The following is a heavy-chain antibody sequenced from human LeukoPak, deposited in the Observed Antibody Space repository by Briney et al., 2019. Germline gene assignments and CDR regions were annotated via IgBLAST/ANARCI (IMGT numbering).Heavy chain of an antibody. CDR1: GGSISSSGYY. D-gene: IGHD3-22*01. CDR2: IYYSGST. CDR3: ARVRHYYDSSGYYYPDY. J-gene: IGHJ4*02. Sequence: SETLSLTCTGSGGSISSSGYYWGWIRQPPGKRLEWIGSIYYSGSTYYSPSPKSRVTISVDTSKNQFSLKLSSVTAADTAVYYCARVRHYYDSSGYYYPDYWGQGTLVTVSS. V-gene: IGHV4-39*01.